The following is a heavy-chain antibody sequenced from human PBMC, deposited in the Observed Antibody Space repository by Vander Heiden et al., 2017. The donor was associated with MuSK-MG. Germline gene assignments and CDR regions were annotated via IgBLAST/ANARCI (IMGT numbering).Heavy chain of an antibody. J-gene: IGHJ6*03. CDR2: ISGSGGST. V-gene: IGHV3-23*01. CDR3: AKVVPAAMHYYYYMDV. Sequence: EVQLLESGGGLVQPGGSLRISCAASGFTFSSYAMSWVRQAPGKGLEWVSAISGSGGSTYYADSVKGRFTISRDNSKNTLYLQMNSLRAEDTAVYYCAKVVPAAMHYYYYMDVWGKGTTVTVSS. CDR1: GFTFSSYA. D-gene: IGHD2-2*01.